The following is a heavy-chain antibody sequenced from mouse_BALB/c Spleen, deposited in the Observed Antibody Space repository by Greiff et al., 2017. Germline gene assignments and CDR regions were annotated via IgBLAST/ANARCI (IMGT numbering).Heavy chain of an antibody. V-gene: IGHV1S29*02. CDR2: IYPYNGGT. J-gene: IGHJ3*01. Sequence: VQLKQSGPELVKPGASVKISCKASGYTFTDYNMHWVKQSHGKSLEWIGYIYPYNGGTGYNQKFKSKATLTVDNSSSTAYMELRSLTSEDSAVYYCARVDYGNYFAYWGQGTLVTVSA. CDR1: GYTFTDYN. D-gene: IGHD2-1*01. CDR3: ARVDYGNYFAY.